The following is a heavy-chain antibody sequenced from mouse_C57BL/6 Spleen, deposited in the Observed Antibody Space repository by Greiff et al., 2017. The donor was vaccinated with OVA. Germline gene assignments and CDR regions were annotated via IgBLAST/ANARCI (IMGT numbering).Heavy chain of an antibody. CDR1: GYTFTSYW. J-gene: IGHJ3*01. V-gene: IGHV1-64*01. CDR3: ARDQEIYYYGSSPSWFAY. D-gene: IGHD1-1*01. Sequence: QVQLQQPGAELVKPGASVKLSCKASGYTFTSYWMHWVKQRPGQGLEWIGMIHPNSGSTNYNEKFKSKATLTVDKSSSTAYMQLSSLTSEDSAVYYCARDQEIYYYGSSPSWFAYWGQGTLVTVSA. CDR2: IHPNSGST.